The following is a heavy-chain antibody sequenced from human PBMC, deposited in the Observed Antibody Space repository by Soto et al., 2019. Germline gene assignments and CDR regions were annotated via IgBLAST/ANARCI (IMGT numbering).Heavy chain of an antibody. V-gene: IGHV4-61*08. CDR3: ARAYYRARFDP. D-gene: IGHD3-10*01. Sequence: SETLSLTCTVSGGSISSGGYYWSWIRQPPGKGLEWIGYIYYSGSTNYHPSLKSRVTISVDTSKNQFSLKLSSVTAADTAVYYCARAYYRARFDPWGQGTLVTVSS. J-gene: IGHJ5*02. CDR2: IYYSGST. CDR1: GGSISSGGYY.